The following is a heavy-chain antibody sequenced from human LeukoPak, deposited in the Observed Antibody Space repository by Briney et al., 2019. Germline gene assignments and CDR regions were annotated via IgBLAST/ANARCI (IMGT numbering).Heavy chain of an antibody. D-gene: IGHD2-21*02. CDR3: AKDSRAIVVVTAIPGAFAI. V-gene: IGHV3-9*01. Sequence: GRSLSLSCAASGFTFDDYAMHWVRQAPGKGLEWVSGISWNSGSIGYADSVKGRFTISRDNAKNSLYLQMNSLRAEDTALYYCAKDSRAIVVVTAIPGAFAIWGQGTMVTVSS. CDR2: ISWNSGSI. J-gene: IGHJ3*02. CDR1: GFTFDDYA.